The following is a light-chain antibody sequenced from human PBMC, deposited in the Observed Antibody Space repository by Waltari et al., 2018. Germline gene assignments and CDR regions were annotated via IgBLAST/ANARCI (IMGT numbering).Light chain of an antibody. CDR1: SPDGGSYNH. CDR2: DVN. V-gene: IGLV2-11*01. J-gene: IGLJ2*01. CDR3: CSYAGNYLRV. Sequence: SALTQPRPVSGSPGPAVHITCTGTSPDGGSYNHGTWYQQQPGKGPTVIIYDVNERPSGVPDRFSGSKSGNTASLTISGLQAEDEADYYCCSYAGNYLRVFGGGTKLTVL.